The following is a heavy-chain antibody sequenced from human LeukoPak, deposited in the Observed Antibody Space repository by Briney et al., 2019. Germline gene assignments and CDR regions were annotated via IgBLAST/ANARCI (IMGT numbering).Heavy chain of an antibody. CDR1: GFTFSSYS. J-gene: IGHJ4*02. Sequence: KAGGSLRLSCAASGFTFSSYSVNWVRQAPGKGLEWVSSISSSSSYIYYADSVKGRFTISRDNAKNSLYLQMNSLRAEDTAVYYCARDHLSSSWAYDYWGQGTLVTVSS. CDR2: ISSSSSYI. V-gene: IGHV3-21*01. D-gene: IGHD6-13*01. CDR3: ARDHLSSSWAYDY.